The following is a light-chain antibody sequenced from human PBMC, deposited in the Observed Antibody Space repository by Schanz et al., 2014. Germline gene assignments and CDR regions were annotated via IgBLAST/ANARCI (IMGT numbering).Light chain of an antibody. CDR1: ERVGSN. CDR3: QQYHTSRT. V-gene: IGKV3D-15*01. Sequence: ETVMTQSPATLSVFPGERATLSCRASERVGSNLAWYRQKPGQAPRLLIYGASTRATGIPARFSGGGSGTEFTLTISSLQSEDFAIYYCQQYHTSRTFGQGTKVEIK. J-gene: IGKJ1*01. CDR2: GAS.